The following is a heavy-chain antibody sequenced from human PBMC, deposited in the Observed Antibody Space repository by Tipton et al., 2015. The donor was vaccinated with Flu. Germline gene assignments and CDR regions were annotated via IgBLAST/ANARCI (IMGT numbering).Heavy chain of an antibody. CDR1: GGSISGHY. J-gene: IGHJ3*02. Sequence: LRLSCSVSGGSISGHYWNWVRQPPGRSLEWVGCLHYSGSATYNPSVKSRVTISRDTSNTRFSLRLTSVTAADTAVYYCARNTGTSYGFDIWGPGTLVTVSS. V-gene: IGHV4-59*03. CDR2: LHYSGSA. D-gene: IGHD1-1*01. CDR3: ARNTGTSYGFDI.